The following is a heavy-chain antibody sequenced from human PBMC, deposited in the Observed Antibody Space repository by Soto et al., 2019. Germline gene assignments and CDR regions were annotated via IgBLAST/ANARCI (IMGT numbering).Heavy chain of an antibody. J-gene: IGHJ4*02. CDR1: GGSISGYY. CDR2: LYSGNT. Sequence: QVQLQESGPGVVKPSETLSLTCTISGGSISGYYWTWIRQSPGKGLEYMGYLYSGNTNNNPSLNSRVTISVDTPKNHFPLTLSSVTAADTAVYYCARTSPHGDYAYWGQGKLVTVSS. V-gene: IGHV4-59*08. CDR3: ARTSPHGDYAY. D-gene: IGHD4-17*01.